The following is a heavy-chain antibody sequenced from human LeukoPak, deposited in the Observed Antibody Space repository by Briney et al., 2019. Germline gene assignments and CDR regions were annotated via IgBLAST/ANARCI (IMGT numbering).Heavy chain of an antibody. CDR3: ARDSSSGWYSVFDN. D-gene: IGHD6-19*01. J-gene: IGHJ4*02. Sequence: ASVKVSCKASGYTFTSYDINWVRQATGQGLEWMGWMNPNSGNTGYAQKFQGRVTMTTETSTNTAYMELRSLRSDDTAVYYCARDSSSGWYSVFDNWGRGTLVTVSS. V-gene: IGHV1-8*01. CDR2: MNPNSGNT. CDR1: GYTFTSYD.